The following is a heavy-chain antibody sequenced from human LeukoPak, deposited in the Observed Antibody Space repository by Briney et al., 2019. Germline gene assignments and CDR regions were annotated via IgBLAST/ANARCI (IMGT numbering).Heavy chain of an antibody. CDR2: ISYDGSNK. J-gene: IGHJ4*02. Sequence: PGGSLRLSCAASGFTFSSYGMHWVRQAPGKGLEWVAVISYDGSNKYYADSVKGRFTISRDNSKNTLSLQMNSLRAEDTAVYYCAKDRGYCTNGVCYRFDYWGQGTLVTVSS. CDR3: AKDRGYCTNGVCYRFDY. CDR1: GFTFSSYG. V-gene: IGHV3-30*18. D-gene: IGHD2-8*01.